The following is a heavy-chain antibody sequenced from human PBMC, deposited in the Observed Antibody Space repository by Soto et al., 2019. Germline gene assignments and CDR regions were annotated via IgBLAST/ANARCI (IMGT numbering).Heavy chain of an antibody. J-gene: IGHJ6*02. CDR2: IIPIFGTA. V-gene: IGHV1-69*13. CDR3: ARDGRGYSYGHEALYYYYGMDV. Sequence: SVKVSCKASGGTFSSYAISWVRQAPGQGLEWMGGIIPIFGTANYAQKFQGRVTITADESTSTAYMELSSLRSEDTAVYYCARDGRGYSYGHEALYYYYGMDVWGQGXTVTVYS. D-gene: IGHD5-18*01. CDR1: GGTFSSYA.